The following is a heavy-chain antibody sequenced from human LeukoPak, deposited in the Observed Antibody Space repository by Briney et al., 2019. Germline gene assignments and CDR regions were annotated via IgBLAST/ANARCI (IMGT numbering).Heavy chain of an antibody. V-gene: IGHV3-48*01. CDR3: ARDGQWELKEG. Sequence: GGSLRLSSAASGFTFSSYSMNWVRQAPGKGLEWVSYISSSSSTIYYADSVKGRFTISRDNAKNSLYLQMNSLRAEDTAVYYCARDGQWELKEGWGQGTLVTVSS. CDR1: GFTFSSYS. J-gene: IGHJ4*02. CDR2: ISSSSSTI. D-gene: IGHD1-26*01.